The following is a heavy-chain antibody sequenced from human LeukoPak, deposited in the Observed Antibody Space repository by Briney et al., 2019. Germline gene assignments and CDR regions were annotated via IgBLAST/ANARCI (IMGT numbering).Heavy chain of an antibody. CDR3: AKGNVAAAGIPYFDY. CDR1: GFTFSNYA. CDR2: VFFDGTIQ. D-gene: IGHD6-13*01. Sequence: GGSLRLSCAASGFTFSNYAMHWVRQAPGKGLGWVAVVFFDGTIQYYADAVKGRFTISRDNAKNSLYLQMNSLRAEDMALYYCAKGNVAAAGIPYFDYWGQGTLVTVSS. V-gene: IGHV3-30*04. J-gene: IGHJ4*02.